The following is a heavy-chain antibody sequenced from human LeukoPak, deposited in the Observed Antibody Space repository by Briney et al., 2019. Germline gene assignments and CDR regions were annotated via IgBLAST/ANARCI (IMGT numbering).Heavy chain of an antibody. V-gene: IGHV4-61*02. J-gene: IGHJ4*02. CDR3: ARDEGAGLDY. D-gene: IGHD1-26*01. Sequence: PSQTLSLTCTVSGGSISSGSYYWSWIRQPAGKGLEWIGRIYTSGSTNYNPSLKSRVTISVDTSKNQFSLKLSSVTAADTAVYYCARDEGAGLDYWGQGTLVTVST. CDR2: IYTSGST. CDR1: GGSISSGSYY.